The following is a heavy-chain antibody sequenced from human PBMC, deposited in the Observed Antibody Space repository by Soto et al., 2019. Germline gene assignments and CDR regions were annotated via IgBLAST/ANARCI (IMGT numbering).Heavy chain of an antibody. D-gene: IGHD6-13*01. CDR2: ISYDGSNK. V-gene: IGHV3-30*18. CDR3: AKDTNYQQLVPPHS. J-gene: IGHJ1*01. Sequence: GGSLRLSCAASGFTFSSYGMHWVRQAPGKGLEWVAVISYDGSNKYYADSVKGRFTISRDNSKNTLYLQMNSLRAEDTAVYYCAKDTNYQQLVPPHSWGRGTLGTVSS. CDR1: GFTFSSYG.